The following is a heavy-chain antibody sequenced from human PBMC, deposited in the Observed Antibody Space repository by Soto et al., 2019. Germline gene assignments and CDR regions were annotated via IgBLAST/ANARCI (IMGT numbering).Heavy chain of an antibody. CDR2: IYSGGTT. CDR3: AKLGESGSPP. Sequence: VGSLRLSCAASEFSVITNYMSWVRQAPGKGLEWVAVIYSGGTTYYADSVKGRFTISRDNSKNTLYLQMNSLRADDTAVYYCAKLGESGSPPWGQGTLVTVSS. D-gene: IGHD1-26*01. J-gene: IGHJ5*02. V-gene: IGHV3-53*01. CDR1: EFSVITNY.